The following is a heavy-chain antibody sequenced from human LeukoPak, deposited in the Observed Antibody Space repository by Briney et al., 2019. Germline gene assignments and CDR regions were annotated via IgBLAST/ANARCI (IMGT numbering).Heavy chain of an antibody. J-gene: IGHJ3*02. CDR2: IYWDDDK. D-gene: IGHD3-3*01. Sequence: ESGPTLVKPTQTLTLTCTFSRFSLSTSGVGVGWIRQPPGKALEWLALIYWDDDKRYSPSLKSRLTITKDTSKNQVVLTMTNMDPVDTATYYCAHRRAVSGFLEWLFDAFDIWGQGTMVTVSS. CDR3: AHRRAVSGFLEWLFDAFDI. CDR1: RFSLSTSGVG. V-gene: IGHV2-5*02.